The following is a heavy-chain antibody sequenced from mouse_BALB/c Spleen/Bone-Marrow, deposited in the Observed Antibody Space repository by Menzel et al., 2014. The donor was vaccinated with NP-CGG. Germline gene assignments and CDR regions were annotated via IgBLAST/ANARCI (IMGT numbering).Heavy chain of an antibody. D-gene: IGHD2-4*01. Sequence: QVQLKESGAELVKPGASVKLSCKASGYTFTSYWMHWVKQRPGQGLEWIGEINPSNGRTNYNEKFKSKATLTVDKSSSTAYMQLSSLTSEDSAVYYCARDYDHWYFDVWGAGTTVTVSS. J-gene: IGHJ1*01. CDR2: INPSNGRT. CDR3: ARDYDHWYFDV. V-gene: IGHV1S81*02. CDR1: GYTFTSYW.